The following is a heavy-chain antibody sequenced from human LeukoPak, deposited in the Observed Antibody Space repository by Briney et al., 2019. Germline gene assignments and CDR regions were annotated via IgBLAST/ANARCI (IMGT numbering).Heavy chain of an antibody. CDR3: ATDQRYAFDY. V-gene: IGHV3-48*02. CDR1: GFIFTDYP. CDR2: IRTTAEGTKYA. J-gene: IGHJ4*02. Sequence: PGGSLRLSCATSGFIFTDYPMNWVRQAPGKGLEWISNIRTTAEGTKYAYYADSVKGRVTISRDDGKNTLYLHMNSLRDDDTAVYCCATDQRYAFDYWGQGILVTVSS. D-gene: IGHD3-9*01.